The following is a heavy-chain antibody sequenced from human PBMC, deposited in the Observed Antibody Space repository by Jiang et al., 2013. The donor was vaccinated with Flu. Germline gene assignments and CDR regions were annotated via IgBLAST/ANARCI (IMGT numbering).Heavy chain of an antibody. D-gene: IGHD3-9*01. V-gene: IGHV4-61*02. CDR3: ARTYYDILTGYYKDWYFDL. CDR2: IYTSGST. CDR1: GGSISSGSYY. Sequence: GPGLVKPSQTLSLTCTVSGGSISSGSYYWSWIRQPAGKGLEWIGRIYTSGSTNYNPSLKSRVTISVDTSKNQFSLKLSSVTAADTAVYYCARTYYDILTGYYKDWYFDLWGRGTLVTVSS. J-gene: IGHJ2*01.